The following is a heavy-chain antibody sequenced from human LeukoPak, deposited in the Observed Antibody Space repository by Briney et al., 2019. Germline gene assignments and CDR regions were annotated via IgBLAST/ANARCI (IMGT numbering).Heavy chain of an antibody. J-gene: IGHJ4*02. V-gene: IGHV4-39*07. CDR1: GGSISSSSYY. CDR2: IYYSGST. Sequence: SETLSLTCTVSGGSISSSSYYWGWIRQPPGKGLEWIGSIYYSGSTYYNPSLKSRVTISVDTSKNQFSLKLSSVTAADTAVYYCARGESSSWYVTAGGFDYWGQGTLVTVSS. D-gene: IGHD6-13*01. CDR3: ARGESSSWYVTAGGFDY.